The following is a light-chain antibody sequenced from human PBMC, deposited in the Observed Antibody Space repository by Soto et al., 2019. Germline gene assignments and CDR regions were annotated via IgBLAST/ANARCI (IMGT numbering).Light chain of an antibody. CDR2: GAS. CDR3: HQYGDRMT. V-gene: IGKV3-20*01. Sequence: EIVLTQSPGTLSLSPGERATLSCRASQSVSSSYLAWYQQKPGQAPRPLIYGASSRAIGIPDRFSGSGSGTDFTLTISRLEPEDFAVYSCHQYGDRMTFGQGTKVEIK. J-gene: IGKJ1*01. CDR1: QSVSSSY.